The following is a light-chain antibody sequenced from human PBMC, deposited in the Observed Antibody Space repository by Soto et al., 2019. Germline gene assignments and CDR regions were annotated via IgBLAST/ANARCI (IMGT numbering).Light chain of an antibody. CDR2: AAS. CDR3: QQYYSYPPT. V-gene: IGKV1-39*01. CDR1: QSISSY. J-gene: IGKJ5*01. Sequence: DIQMTQSPSSLSASVVDRVTITCRASQSISSYLNWYQQKPGKAPKLLIYAASTLQSGVPSRFSGSGSGTEFTLTISCLQSEDFATYYCQQYYSYPPTFGQGTRLEIK.